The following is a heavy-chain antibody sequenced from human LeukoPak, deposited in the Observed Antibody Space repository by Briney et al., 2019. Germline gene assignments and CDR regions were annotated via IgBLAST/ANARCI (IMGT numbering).Heavy chain of an antibody. CDR2: IREDGGEK. J-gene: IGHJ4*02. V-gene: IGHV3-7*01. D-gene: IGHD3-10*01. CDR3: ARDEPGFGEVLVY. CDR1: GFTLSNYW. Sequence: GGSLRLSCAASGFTLSNYWMSWVRQAPGKGLEWVANIREDGGEKHYVDSVKGRFTISRDNTKNSLFLQINSLRAEDTAVYYCARDEPGFGEVLVYWGQGTLVTVSS.